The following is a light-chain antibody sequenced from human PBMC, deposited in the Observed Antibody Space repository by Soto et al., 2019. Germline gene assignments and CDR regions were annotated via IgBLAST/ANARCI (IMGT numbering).Light chain of an antibody. CDR1: QRISTY. CDR3: QQTYNVPYT. J-gene: IGKJ2*01. V-gene: IGKV1-39*01. Sequence: DIQMTQSPSSLSASAGDRITIACWTSQRISTYLHWYQHKPGKAPKLLISRVSNLQSGVPSRFSGSGSGTDFTLTISSLQPEDFATYYCQQTYNVPYTFGQGTKVEIK. CDR2: RVS.